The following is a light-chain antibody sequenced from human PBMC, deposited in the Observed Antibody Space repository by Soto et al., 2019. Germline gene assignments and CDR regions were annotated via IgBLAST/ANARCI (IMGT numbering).Light chain of an antibody. V-gene: IGKV3-20*01. CDR1: QSVSSSY. CDR3: QQYGSSPPVT. J-gene: IGKJ5*01. CDR2: GAS. Sequence: EIVLTQSPGTLSLSPGKRATLSCRASQSVSSSYLAWYQQKPGQAPRLLIYGASGRATGIPDRFSGSGSGPDFTLTISRLEPEDFAVYYCQQYGSSPPVTFGQGTRLEMK.